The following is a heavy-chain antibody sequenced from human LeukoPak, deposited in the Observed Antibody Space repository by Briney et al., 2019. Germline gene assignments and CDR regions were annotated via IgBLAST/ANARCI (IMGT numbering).Heavy chain of an antibody. Sequence: PGGSLRLSCAASGFSVSTYEMNWVRQAPGKGLECVSYISSSGTTISYADSVEGRFTISRDNAKNTLYLQMNSLRVEDTAVYYCARDQGYLLVSVAGRDYNYYGMDVWGQGTTVTVSS. CDR1: GFSVSTYE. V-gene: IGHV3-48*03. J-gene: IGHJ6*02. D-gene: IGHD6-19*01. CDR3: ARDQGYLLVSVAGRDYNYYGMDV. CDR2: ISSSGTTI.